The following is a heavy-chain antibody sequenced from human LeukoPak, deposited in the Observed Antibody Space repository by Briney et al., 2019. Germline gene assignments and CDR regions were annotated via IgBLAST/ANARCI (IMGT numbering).Heavy chain of an antibody. CDR2: INHSGST. CDR1: GGSFSGYY. D-gene: IGHD2-15*01. CDR3: ARVPVVAATPGNWFDP. J-gene: IGHJ5*02. Sequence: SETLSLTCAVYGGSFSGYYWSWIRQPPGKGLEWIGEINHSGSTNYNPSLKSRVTISVDTSKNQFSLKLSSVTAADTAVYYCARVPVVAATPGNWFDPWGQGTLVTVSS. V-gene: IGHV4-34*01.